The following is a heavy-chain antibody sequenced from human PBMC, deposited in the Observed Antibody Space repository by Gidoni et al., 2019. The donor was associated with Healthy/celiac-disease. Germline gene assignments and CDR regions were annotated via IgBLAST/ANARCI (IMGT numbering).Heavy chain of an antibody. V-gene: IGHV3-23*01. J-gene: IGHJ4*02. CDR3: AKGGLAAPRRFDY. CDR2: ISGSGGST. CDR1: GFTFSSYA. D-gene: IGHD6-6*01. Sequence: EVQLLESGGGLVQPGGSLRLSCAASGFTFSSYAMSWVRQAPGKGLEWFSAISGSGGSTYYADSVKGRFTISRDNSKNTLYLQMNSLRAEDTAVYYCAKGGLAAPRRFDYWGQGTLVTVSS.